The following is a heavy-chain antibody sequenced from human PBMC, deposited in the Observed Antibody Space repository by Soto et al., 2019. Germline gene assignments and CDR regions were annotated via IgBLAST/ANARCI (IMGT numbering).Heavy chain of an antibody. CDR1: GGSISSGGYY. D-gene: IGHD4-4*01. CDR3: ARGLNSNYFDY. J-gene: IGHJ4*02. V-gene: IGHV4-31*03. CDR2: IYYSGST. Sequence: PSETLSLTCTVSGGSISSGGYYWSWIRQHPGKGLEWIGYIYYSGSTYYNPSLKSRATISVDTSKNQFSLKLSSVTAADTAVYYCARGLNSNYFDYWGQGTLVTVSS.